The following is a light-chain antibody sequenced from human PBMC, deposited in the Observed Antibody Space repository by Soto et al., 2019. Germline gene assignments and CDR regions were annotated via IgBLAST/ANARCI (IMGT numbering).Light chain of an antibody. CDR2: AAS. CDR3: QQYNNWPPIT. Sequence: DIQMTQSPSSLSASVGDRVTITCRASQSISSYLNWYQRKPGKAPNVLIYAASTLQSGVPTRFSGSGFGTDFTLTISSLQPEDFAVYYRQQYNNWPPITFGQGTRLEIK. CDR1: QSISSY. J-gene: IGKJ5*01. V-gene: IGKV1-39*01.